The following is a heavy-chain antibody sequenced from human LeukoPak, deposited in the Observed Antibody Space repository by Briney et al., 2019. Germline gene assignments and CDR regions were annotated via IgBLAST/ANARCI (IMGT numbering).Heavy chain of an antibody. D-gene: IGHD5-24*01. CDR1: GFTFNSYS. CDR2: ISSSSSYI. Sequence: PGGTLGLSCVASGFTFNSYSMNWVRQAPGKGLEWVSSISSSSSYIYYADSVKGRFTISRDNAKNSLYLQMNSLRAEDTAVYYCARDIGRDGYNGDYWGQGTLVTVSS. J-gene: IGHJ4*02. V-gene: IGHV3-21*01. CDR3: ARDIGRDGYNGDY.